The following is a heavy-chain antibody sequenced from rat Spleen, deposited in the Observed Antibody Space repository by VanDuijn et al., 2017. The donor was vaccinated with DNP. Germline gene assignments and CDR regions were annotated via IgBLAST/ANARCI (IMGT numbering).Heavy chain of an antibody. D-gene: IGHD1-9*01. CDR3: ARSHTTGLTWFAY. Sequence: QVQLKESGPGLVQPSQTLSLTCTVPGFSLTSYTVSWVRQPPGKGLEWIATISSGGSTYYNSALISRLSISRDTSKSQVFLKLNSLQTEDTAMYFCARSHTTGLTWFAYWGQGTLVTVSS. CDR1: GFSLTSYT. V-gene: IGHV2-6*01. CDR2: ISSGGST. J-gene: IGHJ3*01.